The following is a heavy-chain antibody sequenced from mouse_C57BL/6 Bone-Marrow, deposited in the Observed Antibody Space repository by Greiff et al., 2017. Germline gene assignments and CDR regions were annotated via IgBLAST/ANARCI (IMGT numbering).Heavy chain of an antibody. CDR1: GYSITSGYY. V-gene: IGHV3-6*01. D-gene: IGHD2-4*01. J-gene: IGHJ1*03. CDR3: ARAMITTGDWYFDV. CDR2: ISYDGSN. Sequence: EVKLQESGPGLVKPSQSLSLTCSVTGYSITSGYYWNWIRQFPGNKLEWMGYISYDGSNNYNPSLKNRISITRDTSKNQFFLKLNSVTTEDTATYYCARAMITTGDWYFDVWGTGTTVTVSS.